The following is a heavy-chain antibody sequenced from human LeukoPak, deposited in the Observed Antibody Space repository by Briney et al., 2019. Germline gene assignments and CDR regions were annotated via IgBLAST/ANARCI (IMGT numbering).Heavy chain of an antibody. CDR3: ASHRMDIVVVPAARGIAFDI. CDR2: IYTSGST. D-gene: IGHD2-2*03. J-gene: IGHJ3*02. V-gene: IGHV4-4*09. Sequence: PSETLSLTCTVSGVSISSYYWSWIRQPPGKGLEWIGYIYTSGSTNYNPPLKRRVTISVDTSKNQFSLKLSSVTAADTAVYYCASHRMDIVVVPAARGIAFDIWGQGTMVTVSS. CDR1: GVSISSYY.